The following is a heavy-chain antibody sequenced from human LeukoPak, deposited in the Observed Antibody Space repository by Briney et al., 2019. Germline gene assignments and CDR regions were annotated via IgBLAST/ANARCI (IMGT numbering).Heavy chain of an antibody. CDR3: ARVRDGDYGYIGFDP. CDR1: GGSISSGGYY. V-gene: IGHV4-31*03. Sequence: PSQTLSLTCTVSGGSISSGGYYWSWIRQHPGKGLEWIGYIYYSGSTYYNPSLKSRVTISVDTSKNQFTLRLSSVTAADTAVYHCARVRDGDYGYIGFDPWGQGTLVTVSS. J-gene: IGHJ5*02. D-gene: IGHD4-17*01. CDR2: IYYSGST.